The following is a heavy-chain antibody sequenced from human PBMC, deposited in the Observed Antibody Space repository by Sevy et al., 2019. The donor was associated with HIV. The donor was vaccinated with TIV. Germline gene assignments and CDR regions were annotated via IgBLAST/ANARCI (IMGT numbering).Heavy chain of an antibody. J-gene: IGHJ6*02. CDR2: IYSGGST. CDR3: ARESIAVAGTTYYYYGMDV. V-gene: IGHV3-53*01. D-gene: IGHD6-19*01. Sequence: GGSLRLSCAASGFTVSSNYMSWVRQAPGKGLEWVSVIYSGGSTYYADSVKDRFTISRDNSKNTLYLQMNSLRAEDTAVYYCARESIAVAGTTYYYYGMDVWGQGTTVTVSS. CDR1: GFTVSSNY.